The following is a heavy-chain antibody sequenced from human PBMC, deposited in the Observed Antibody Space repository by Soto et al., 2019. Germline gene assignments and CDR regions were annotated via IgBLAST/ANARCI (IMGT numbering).Heavy chain of an antibody. CDR1: GDSVSSDNYY. CDR2: VYSSGTT. J-gene: IGHJ4*02. V-gene: IGHV4-61*01. Sequence: SETLSLTCTVSGDSVSSDNYYWTWIRQPPGKGLEWIGYVYSSGTTNFNPSLKSRVTIPLDTSRNQFSLKLTSVTAADTALSYCARDIRGYSRAFDFWGQGTLVTVSS. CDR3: ARDIRGYSRAFDF. D-gene: IGHD5-12*01.